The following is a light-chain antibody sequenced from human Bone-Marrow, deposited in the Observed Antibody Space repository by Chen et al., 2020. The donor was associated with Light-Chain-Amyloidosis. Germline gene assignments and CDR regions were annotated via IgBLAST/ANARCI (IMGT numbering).Light chain of an antibody. Sequence: SYELTQPPSVSVSPGHTARITCSGDDLPTKYAYWYQQKPGHAPVLVIHRDTERPSGISERLSGSSSGTTATLTISGVQEEDEADYHCQSADSSGTYEVIFGGGTKLTVL. CDR1: DLPTKY. V-gene: IGLV3-25*03. CDR3: QSADSSGTYEVI. J-gene: IGLJ2*01. CDR2: RDT.